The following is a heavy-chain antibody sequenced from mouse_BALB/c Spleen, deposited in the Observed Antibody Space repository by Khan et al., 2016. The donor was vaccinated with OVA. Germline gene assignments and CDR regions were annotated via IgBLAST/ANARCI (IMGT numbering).Heavy chain of an antibody. J-gene: IGHJ4*01. CDR1: GYSITSDYA. V-gene: IGHV3-2*02. Sequence: EVKLLESGPGLVKPSQSLSLTCTVTGYSITSDYAWNWIRQFPGNKLEWMGYISSTGSTSYNPSLKSRISITRDTSKNQFFLHLNSVTTENTAPYYCARSLYYSDSYAMDYWGQGTSVTVSS. CDR3: ARSLYYSDSYAMDY. CDR2: ISSTGST. D-gene: IGHD2-13*01.